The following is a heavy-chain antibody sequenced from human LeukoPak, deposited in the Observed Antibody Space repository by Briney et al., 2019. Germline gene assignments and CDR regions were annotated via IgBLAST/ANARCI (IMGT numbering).Heavy chain of an antibody. CDR2: IYYSGST. CDR1: GGSISSYY. V-gene: IGHV4-59*12. CDR3: ARDRYSYGYNFDY. Sequence: PSETLSLTCTVSGGSISSYYWSWIRQPPGKGLEWIGYIYYSGSTNYNPSLKSRVTMSVDTSKNQFSLKLSSVTAADTAVYYCARDRYSYGYNFDYWGQGILVTVSS. J-gene: IGHJ4*02. D-gene: IGHD5-18*01.